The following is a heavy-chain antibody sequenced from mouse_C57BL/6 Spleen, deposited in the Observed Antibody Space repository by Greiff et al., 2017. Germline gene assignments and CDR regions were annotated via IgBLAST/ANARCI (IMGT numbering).Heavy chain of an antibody. CDR3: AREYYGSRDY. CDR2: INPGSGGT. CDR1: GYAFTNYL. Sequence: QVQLQQSGAELVRPGTSVKVSCKASGYAFTNYLIEWVKQRPGQGLEWIGVINPGSGGTNYNEKFKGKATLTADKYSSTAYMQLSRLTSEDSAVYFCAREYYGSRDYWGQGTTLTVSS. D-gene: IGHD1-1*01. V-gene: IGHV1-54*01. J-gene: IGHJ2*01.